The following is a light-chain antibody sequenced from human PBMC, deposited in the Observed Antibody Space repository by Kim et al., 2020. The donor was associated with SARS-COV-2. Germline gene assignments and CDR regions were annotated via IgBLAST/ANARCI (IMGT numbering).Light chain of an antibody. CDR3: QQYGSSPYT. CDR2: GAS. CDR1: QSVSSSY. J-gene: IGKJ2*01. V-gene: IGKV3-20*01. Sequence: YTGERATLSCRASQSVSSSYLAWYQQKPGQAPRLLIYGASSRATGIPDRFSGSGSGTDFTLTISRLEPEDFAVYYCQQYGSSPYTFGQGTKLEI.